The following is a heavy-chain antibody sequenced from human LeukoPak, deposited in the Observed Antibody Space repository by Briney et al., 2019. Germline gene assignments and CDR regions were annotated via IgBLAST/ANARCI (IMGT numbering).Heavy chain of an antibody. CDR2: IIPIFGTA. D-gene: IGHD2-2*01. V-gene: IGHV1-69*05. Sequence: SVKVSCKASGGTFSSYAISWVRQAPGQGLEWMGGIIPIFGTANYAQKFQGRVTITTDESTSTAYMELSSLRSEDTAVYFCATAFSGFCSMTSCPGYYWGQGTLVTVSS. CDR1: GGTFSSYA. J-gene: IGHJ4*02. CDR3: ATAFSGFCSMTSCPGYY.